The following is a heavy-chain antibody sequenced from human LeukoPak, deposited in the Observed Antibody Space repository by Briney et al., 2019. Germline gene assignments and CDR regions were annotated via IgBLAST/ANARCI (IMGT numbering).Heavy chain of an antibody. D-gene: IGHD2/OR15-2a*01. CDR3: AKVHNTSSGLDY. CDR1: GFTFSSYA. V-gene: IGHV3-23*01. CDR2: ISGSGGST. Sequence: GGSLRLSCAASGFTFSSYAMSWVRQAPGKGMQWVSAISGSGGSTYYADSVKGRYTISRDNSKNTLYLQMNSLRAEDTAVYYCAKVHNTSSGLDYWGQGTLVTVSS. J-gene: IGHJ4*02.